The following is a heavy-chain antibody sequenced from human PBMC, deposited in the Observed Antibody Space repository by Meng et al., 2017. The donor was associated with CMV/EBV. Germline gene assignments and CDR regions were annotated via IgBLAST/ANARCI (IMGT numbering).Heavy chain of an antibody. Sequence: ASVKVSCKASGYTFTSYGISWVRQAPGQGLEWMGWISAYNGNTNYAQKLQGRVTMTTDTSTSTPYMELRSLRSDDTAVYYCARDRAAAGSYYYYYGMDVWGQGTTVTVSS. V-gene: IGHV1-18*01. CDR3: ARDRAAAGSYYYYYGMDV. J-gene: IGHJ6*02. CDR1: GYTFTSYG. D-gene: IGHD6-13*01. CDR2: ISAYNGNT.